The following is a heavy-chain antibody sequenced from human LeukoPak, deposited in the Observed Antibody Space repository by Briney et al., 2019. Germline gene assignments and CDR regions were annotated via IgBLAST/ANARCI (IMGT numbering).Heavy chain of an antibody. CDR3: AKDIAARRFYYYYSMDV. Sequence: GGSLRLSCAASVFTFDDYAMHWVRQVPGKGLEWVSGISWNSGSIGYADSLQGRFTISRDNAKNSLYLQMNSLRAEDTALYYCAKDIAARRFYYYYSMDVWGQGTTVTVSS. CDR1: VFTFDDYA. V-gene: IGHV3-9*01. J-gene: IGHJ6*02. CDR2: ISWNSGSI. D-gene: IGHD6-6*01.